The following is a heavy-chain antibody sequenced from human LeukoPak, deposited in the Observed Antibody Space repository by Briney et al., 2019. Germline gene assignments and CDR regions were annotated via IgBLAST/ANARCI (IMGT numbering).Heavy chain of an antibody. J-gene: IGHJ4*02. D-gene: IGHD6-13*01. CDR2: INRSRST. V-gene: IGHV4-34*01. Sequence: SETLSLTCAVYGGSFSGYYWSWIRQPPGKGLEWIGEINRSRSTNYNPSLKSRVTISLDMSKNQFSLKVNSVTAADTAVYFCAGGVAAAGADYWGQGTLVTVSS. CDR1: GGSFSGYY. CDR3: AGGVAAAGADY.